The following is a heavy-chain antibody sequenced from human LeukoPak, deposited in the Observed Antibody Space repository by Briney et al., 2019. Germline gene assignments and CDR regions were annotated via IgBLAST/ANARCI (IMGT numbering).Heavy chain of an antibody. V-gene: IGHV3-21*01. D-gene: IGHD1-1*01. CDR3: ARAPSTTGTTGY. J-gene: IGHJ4*02. CDR1: GFTFSSYS. CDR2: ISSSSSYI. Sequence: GGSQRLSCAASGFTFSSYSMNWVRQAPGKGLEWVSSISSSSSYIYYADSVKGRFTISRDNAKNSLYLQMNSLRAEDTAVYYCARAPSTTGTTGYWGQGTLVTVSS.